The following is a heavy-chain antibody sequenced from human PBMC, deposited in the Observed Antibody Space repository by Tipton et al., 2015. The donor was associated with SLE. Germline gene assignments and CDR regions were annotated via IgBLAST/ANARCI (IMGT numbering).Heavy chain of an antibody. J-gene: IGHJ4*02. CDR1: GGSISSYY. Sequence: TLSLTCTVSGGSISSYYWSWIRQPPGNGLGWIGYIYYSGSTNYNPSLKSRVTISVDTSKNQFSPKLSSVTAADTAVYYCARGSSSWDFDYWGQGTLVTVSS. CDR3: ARGSSSWDFDY. D-gene: IGHD6-13*01. CDR2: IYYSGST. V-gene: IGHV4-59*01.